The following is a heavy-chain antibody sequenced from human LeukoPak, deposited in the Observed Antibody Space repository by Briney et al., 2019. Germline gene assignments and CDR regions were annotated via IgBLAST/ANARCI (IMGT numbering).Heavy chain of an antibody. Sequence: PGGSLRLSCAASGFTFSSYSMNWVRQAPGKGLEWVSSISSSSYIYYADSVKGRFTISRDNAKNSLYLQMNSLRAEDTAVYYCARVADSSGWDYWGQGTLVTVSS. CDR2: ISSSSYI. D-gene: IGHD3-22*01. CDR3: ARVADSSGWDY. CDR1: GFTFSSYS. J-gene: IGHJ4*02. V-gene: IGHV3-21*01.